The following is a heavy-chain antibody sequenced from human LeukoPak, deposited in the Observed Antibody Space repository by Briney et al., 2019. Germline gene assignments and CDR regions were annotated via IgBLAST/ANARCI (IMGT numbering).Heavy chain of an antibody. CDR2: IYPGDSDT. Sequence: GESLKISCKGSGYSITSYWIGWVRPIAGKGLEWMGIIYPGDSDTRYSPSFQGQVTLSADKSINTAYLQWYSLKASDTAIYYCARPNSNNWWGAFDIWGQGTMVTVSS. J-gene: IGHJ3*02. CDR1: GYSITSYW. CDR3: ARPNSNNWWGAFDI. V-gene: IGHV5-51*01. D-gene: IGHD6-13*01.